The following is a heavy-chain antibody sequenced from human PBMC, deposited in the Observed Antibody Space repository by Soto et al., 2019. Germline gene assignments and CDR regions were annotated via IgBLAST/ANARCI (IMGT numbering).Heavy chain of an antibody. J-gene: IGHJ5*02. CDR2: IIPMYGPA. CDR1: GGTFSSYA. CDR3: ARVTSMVRGVIDNWFDP. Sequence: QVPLVQSGAEVKKPGSSVTVSCKASGGTFSSYAIHWVRQAPGQGLEWMGGIIPMYGPAKYAQRFQGRVTITADEPTTTVYMELTSLTSKDTAVYYCARVTSMVRGVIDNWFDPWGHGTLVTVSS. D-gene: IGHD3-10*01. V-gene: IGHV1-69*01.